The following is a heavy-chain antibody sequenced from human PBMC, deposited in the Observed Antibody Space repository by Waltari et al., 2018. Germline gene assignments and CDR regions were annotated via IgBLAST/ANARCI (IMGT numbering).Heavy chain of an antibody. CDR2: ILNDGSDD. V-gene: IGHV3-30*02. J-gene: IGHJ3*01. Sequence: QMYLVESGGTVVQPGTSLPLSCAASGFTFNKNNMHWVRQAPGKGLEWVSFILNDGSDDSYADSVNGRFTISRDNAKHTIFLQRIGLKVEDTAVYFCAKDSGRGGYAFDVWGQGTMVTVSS. CDR3: AKDSGRGGYAFDV. CDR1: GFTFNKNN. D-gene: IGHD3-10*01.